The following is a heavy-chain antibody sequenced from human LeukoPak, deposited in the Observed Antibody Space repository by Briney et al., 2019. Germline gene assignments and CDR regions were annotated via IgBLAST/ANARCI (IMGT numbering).Heavy chain of an antibody. CDR2: INPYSGDT. CDR1: GYTFTGYH. J-gene: IGHJ4*02. D-gene: IGHD6-13*01. Sequence: ASVKVSCKASGYTFTGYHIHWVRQAPGQGLEWMGRINPYSGDTNFAQKFQGRVTMTRDTSITTAYMDLSSLTPDDSAVYFCARDQGSLTRSWYTGYWGQGTQVTVSS. V-gene: IGHV1-2*06. CDR3: ARDQGSLTRSWYTGY.